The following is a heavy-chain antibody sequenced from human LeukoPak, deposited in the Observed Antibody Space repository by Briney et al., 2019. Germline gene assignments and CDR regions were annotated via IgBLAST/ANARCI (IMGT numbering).Heavy chain of an antibody. CDR1: GYTFTSYG. D-gene: IGHD5-18*01. CDR3: ARARQSSYGPPTDAFDI. J-gene: IGHJ3*02. CDR2: ISAYNGNT. Sequence: ASVKVSCKASGYTFTSYGISWVRQAPGQGLECMGWISAYNGNTNYAQKLQGRVTMTTDTSTSTAYMELRSLRSDDTAVYYCARARQSSYGPPTDAFDIWGQGTMVTVSS. V-gene: IGHV1-18*01.